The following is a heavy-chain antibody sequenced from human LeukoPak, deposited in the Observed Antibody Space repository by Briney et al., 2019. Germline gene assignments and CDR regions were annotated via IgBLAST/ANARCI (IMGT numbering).Heavy chain of an antibody. D-gene: IGHD2-21*02. Sequence: GGSLRLSCAVSGFTFSDYYMSWIRQAPGKGLEWVSYISSSGSTIYYADSVKGRFTISRDNAKNSLYLQMNSLRAEDTAVYYCASRHIVVVTAIPDAFDIWGQGTMVTVSS. CDR2: ISSSGSTI. J-gene: IGHJ3*02. V-gene: IGHV3-11*04. CDR3: ASRHIVVVTAIPDAFDI. CDR1: GFTFSDYY.